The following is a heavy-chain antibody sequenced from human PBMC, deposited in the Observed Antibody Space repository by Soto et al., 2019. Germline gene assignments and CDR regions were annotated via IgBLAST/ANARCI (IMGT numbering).Heavy chain of an antibody. Sequence: QVQLVESGGGLVKPGGSLRLSCTGSGFSLRDHWMAWIRQAPGKGLECVSYVSANGEYTNYADSVKGRFIXSRDDAKXXXXXXXXXXXXXXTGVYYCVRSTGWRQAGIYKYGLDVWGQGTTVTVSS. V-gene: IGHV3-11*05. D-gene: IGHD2-21*01. CDR2: VSANGEYT. J-gene: IGHJ6*02. CDR1: GFSLRDHW. CDR3: VRSTGWRQAGIYKYGLDV.